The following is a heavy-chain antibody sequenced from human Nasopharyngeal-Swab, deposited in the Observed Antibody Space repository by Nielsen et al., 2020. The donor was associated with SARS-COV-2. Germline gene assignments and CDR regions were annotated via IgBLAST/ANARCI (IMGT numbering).Heavy chain of an antibody. V-gene: IGHV4-31*02. D-gene: IGHD6-13*01. CDR2: IYYTGST. Sequence: WIRQRPGKGLEWIGYIYYTGSTYCNPSLKSRVTISVDTSKNQFSLKLTSVTAADTAVYYCARYPSSSWSSYGMDVWGQGTTVTVSS. CDR3: ARYPSSSWSSYGMDV. J-gene: IGHJ6*02.